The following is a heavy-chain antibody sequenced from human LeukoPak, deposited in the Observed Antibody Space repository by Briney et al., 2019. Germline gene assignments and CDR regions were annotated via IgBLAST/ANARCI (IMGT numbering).Heavy chain of an antibody. V-gene: IGHV3-13*01. CDR2: IGTAGDT. J-gene: IGHJ6*02. Sequence: GGSLGLSCAASGFTFSSYDMHWVRPATGKGLEWVSAIGTAGDTYYPGSVKGRFTISRENAKNSLYLQMNSLRAGDTAVYYCARGGVSGWWKKNYYYGMDVWGQGTTVTVSS. CDR3: ARGGVSGWWKKNYYYGMDV. D-gene: IGHD6-19*01. CDR1: GFTFSSYD.